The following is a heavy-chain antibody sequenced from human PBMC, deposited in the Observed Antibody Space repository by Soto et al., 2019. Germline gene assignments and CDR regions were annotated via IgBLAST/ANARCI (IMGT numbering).Heavy chain of an antibody. J-gene: IGHJ4*02. D-gene: IGHD6-19*01. Sequence: PSETLSLTCAVSGGSISSSNWWSWVRQPPGKGLEWIGEIHHSGSTNYNPTLKGRVTIPVYKSKNQFSLKLSSVTAADTAVYYCARCGYSSGLFFDYLGQGTLVTVSS. CDR2: IHHSGST. CDR3: ARCGYSSGLFFDY. V-gene: IGHV4-4*02. CDR1: GGSISSSNW.